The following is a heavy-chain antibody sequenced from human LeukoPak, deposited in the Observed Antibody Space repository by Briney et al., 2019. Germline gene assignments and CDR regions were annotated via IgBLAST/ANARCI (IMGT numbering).Heavy chain of an antibody. J-gene: IGHJ6*02. CDR3: AREYKWNPYHYYGMDV. CDR2: ISAYDGNT. Sequence: ASVKVSCKASGYTFSSYGISWVRQAPGRGLEWMGWISAYDGNTNYAQKLQGRVTMTTDTSTSTAYMELRSLRSDDTAVYFCAREYKWNPYHYYGMDVWGQGTTVTVSS. V-gene: IGHV1-18*01. D-gene: IGHD1-20*01. CDR1: GYTFSSYG.